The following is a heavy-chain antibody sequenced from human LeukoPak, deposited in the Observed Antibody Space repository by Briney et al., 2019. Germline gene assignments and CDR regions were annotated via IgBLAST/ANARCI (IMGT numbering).Heavy chain of an antibody. CDR1: GYTFTSYG. D-gene: IGHD3-10*01. J-gene: IGHJ5*02. Sequence: VASVKVSCKASGYTFTSYGISWVRQAPGQGLEWMGWISAYNGNTNYAQKLQGRVTMTTDTSTSTAYMELRSLRSDDTAVYYCARAYGSGANNWFDPWGQGTLVTVSS. V-gene: IGHV1-18*01. CDR3: ARAYGSGANNWFDP. CDR2: ISAYNGNT.